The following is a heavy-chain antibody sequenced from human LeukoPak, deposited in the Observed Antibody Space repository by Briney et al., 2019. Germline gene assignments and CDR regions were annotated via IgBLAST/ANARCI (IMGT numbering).Heavy chain of an antibody. D-gene: IGHD3-22*01. J-gene: IGHJ4*02. V-gene: IGHV5-51*01. CDR3: ARGGYYDSSGYYKYYFDY. CDR2: IYPGDSDT. CDR1: GYSFTSYW. Sequence: GESLKISCKGSGYSFTSYWIGWVRQMPGKGLEWMGIIYPGDSDTRYSPSFQGHVTISADKSISTAYLQWSSLKASDTAMYYCARGGYYDSSGYYKYYFDYWGQGTLVTVSS.